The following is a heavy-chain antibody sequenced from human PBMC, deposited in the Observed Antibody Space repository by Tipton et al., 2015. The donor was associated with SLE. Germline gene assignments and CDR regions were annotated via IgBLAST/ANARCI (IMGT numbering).Heavy chain of an antibody. Sequence: SLRLSCAASGFTFSTYAMHWVRQAPGKGLEWVAVISYDGSNKYYADSVKGRFTISRDTSKNTLYLQMNSLRADDTAVYYCASELLDAFDIWGQWTMVTVSS. V-gene: IGHV3-30*04. CDR2: ISYDGSNK. J-gene: IGHJ3*02. CDR1: GFTFSTYA. CDR3: ASELLDAFDI.